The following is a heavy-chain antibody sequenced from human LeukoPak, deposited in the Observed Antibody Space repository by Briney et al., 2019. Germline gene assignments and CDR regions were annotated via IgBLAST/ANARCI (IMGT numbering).Heavy chain of an antibody. CDR3: AKGPYYDSSATPDY. J-gene: IGHJ4*02. CDR1: GFSFSSYG. CDR2: IRYDGSNK. D-gene: IGHD3-22*01. Sequence: PGGSLRLSCAASGFSFSSYGMHWVRQAPGEGLEWVAFIRYDGSNKYYTDSVKGRFTISRDNSKKTLYLQMNSLRAEDTAVYYCAKGPYYDSSATPDYWGQGTLVTVSS. V-gene: IGHV3-30*02.